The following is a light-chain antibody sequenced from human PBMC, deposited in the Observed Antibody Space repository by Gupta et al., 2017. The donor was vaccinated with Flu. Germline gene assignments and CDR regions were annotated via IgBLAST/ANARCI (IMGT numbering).Light chain of an antibody. CDR1: QSISSY. V-gene: IGKV1-39*01. CDR2: AVS. Sequence: DIQMTQSPSSLSASVGDRVTITCLACQSISSYLNWYQKKQERAPKLLFYAVSSVQSGVPSRFSGSGSGKVSTRTISRLQPEVFATYSGLNSTSTPHTFGGGTKVEIK. CDR3: LNSTSTPHT. J-gene: IGKJ4*01.